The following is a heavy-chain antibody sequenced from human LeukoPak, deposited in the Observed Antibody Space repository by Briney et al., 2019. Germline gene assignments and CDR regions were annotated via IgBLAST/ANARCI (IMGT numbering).Heavy chain of an antibody. J-gene: IGHJ4*02. CDR1: GFMFSSNW. D-gene: IGHD6-13*01. Sequence: PGGSLRLSCAASGFMFSSNWMSWVRLAPGKGLEWVANIKEDGTETYYVDSVKGRFTISRDNAKNSLYLQMNSLRAEDTAVYYCARDGGSSTWYAWEYWGQGTLVTVSS. CDR2: IKEDGTET. CDR3: ARDGGSSTWYAWEY. V-gene: IGHV3-7*01.